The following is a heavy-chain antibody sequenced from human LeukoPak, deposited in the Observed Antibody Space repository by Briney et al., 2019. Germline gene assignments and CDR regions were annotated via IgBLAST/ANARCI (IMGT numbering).Heavy chain of an antibody. CDR2: INSDGSST. D-gene: IGHD1-26*01. CDR1: GFTFSSYW. Sequence: PGGSLRLSCAASGFTFSSYWMHWVRQAPGKGLVWVSRINSDGSSTSYADSVKGRFTISRDNAKNTLYLQMNSLRAEDTAVYYCASGPLRWELPDAFDIWGQGTMVTVSS. J-gene: IGHJ3*02. CDR3: ASGPLRWELPDAFDI. V-gene: IGHV3-74*01.